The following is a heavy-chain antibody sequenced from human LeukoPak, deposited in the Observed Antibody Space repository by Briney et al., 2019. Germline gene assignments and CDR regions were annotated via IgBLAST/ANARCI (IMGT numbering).Heavy chain of an antibody. J-gene: IGHJ4*02. CDR3: ARXGPYCSXTSCYGFDY. CDR2: INHSGST. D-gene: IGHD2-2*01. CDR1: GGSFSGYY. V-gene: IGHV4-34*01. Sequence: SETLSLTCAVYGGSFSGYYWSWIRQPPGKGLEWIGEINHSGSTNYNPSLKSRVTISVDTSKNQFSLKLSSVTAADTAVYYCARXGPYCSXTSCYGFDYWGQGTLVTVSS.